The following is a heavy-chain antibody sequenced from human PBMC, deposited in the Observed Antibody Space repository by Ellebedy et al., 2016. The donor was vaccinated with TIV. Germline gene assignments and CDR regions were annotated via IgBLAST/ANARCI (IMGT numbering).Heavy chain of an antibody. D-gene: IGHD3-10*01. J-gene: IGHJ4*02. Sequence: SETLSLTXAVYGGSFSGYYWSWIRQPPGKGLEWIGEINHSGSTNYNPSLKSRVTISIDTSKNHFSLKLKSVTAADPAVYYCARVVYFGSGSYSYFDFWGQGTLVTVSS. CDR1: GGSFSGYY. CDR2: INHSGST. CDR3: ARVVYFGSGSYSYFDF. V-gene: IGHV4-34*01.